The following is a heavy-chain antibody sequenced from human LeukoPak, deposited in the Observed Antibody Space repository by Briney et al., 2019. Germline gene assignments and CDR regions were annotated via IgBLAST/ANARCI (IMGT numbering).Heavy chain of an antibody. CDR1: GYTFTSYD. D-gene: IGHD3-3*01. J-gene: IGHJ4*02. CDR3: ARASDFWSGYYRGEGWDY. Sequence: GASVKVSCKASGYTFTSYDINWVRQATGQGLEWMGWMNPNSGNTGYAQKFQGRVTITRNTSISTAYMELSSLRSEDTAVYYCARASDFWSGYYRGEGWDYWGQGTLVTVSS. V-gene: IGHV1-8*03. CDR2: MNPNSGNT.